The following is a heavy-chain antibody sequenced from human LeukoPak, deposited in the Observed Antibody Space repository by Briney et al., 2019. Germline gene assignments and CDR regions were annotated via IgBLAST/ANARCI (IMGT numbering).Heavy chain of an antibody. D-gene: IGHD3-10*01. CDR2: ISAYNGNT. V-gene: IGHV1-18*04. CDR1: GYTFTGYY. J-gene: IGHJ5*02. Sequence: GASVKVSCKASGYTFTGYYMHWVRQAPGQGLEWMGWISAYNGNTNYAQKLQGRVTMTTDTSTRTAYMELRSLRSDDTAVYYCARGFRLLWFGESIDRNWFDPWGQGTLVTVSS. CDR3: ARGFRLLWFGESIDRNWFDP.